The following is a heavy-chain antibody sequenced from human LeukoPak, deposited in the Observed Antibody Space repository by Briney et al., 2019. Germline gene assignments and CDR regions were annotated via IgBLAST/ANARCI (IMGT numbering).Heavy chain of an antibody. Sequence: GGSLRLSCAASGFTFSSYSMNWVRQAPGKGLEWVSSISSSSSYIYYADSVKGRVTISRDNAKNSLYLQMNSLRAEDTAVYYCARDQAVQYYGSGSNNWFDPWGQGTLVTVSS. V-gene: IGHV3-21*01. CDR1: GFTFSSYS. CDR2: ISSSSSYI. J-gene: IGHJ5*02. CDR3: ARDQAVQYYGSGSNNWFDP. D-gene: IGHD3-10*01.